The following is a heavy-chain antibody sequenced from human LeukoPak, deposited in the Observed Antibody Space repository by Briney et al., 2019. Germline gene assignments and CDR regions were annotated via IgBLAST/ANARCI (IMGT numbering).Heavy chain of an antibody. V-gene: IGHV3-30*18. Sequence: PGGSLRLSCAASGFTFSSYAMHWVRQAPGKGLEWVAIISSDGSHKFYADSVKGRFTISRDNSKNTLYLQMDSLRAEDTAVYYCAKEMGPTVHGDYWGQGTLVTVSS. J-gene: IGHJ4*02. CDR1: GFTFSSYA. D-gene: IGHD2-8*01. CDR2: ISSDGSHK. CDR3: AKEMGPTVHGDY.